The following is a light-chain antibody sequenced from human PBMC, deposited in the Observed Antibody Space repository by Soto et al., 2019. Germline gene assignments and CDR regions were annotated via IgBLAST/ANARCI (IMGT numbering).Light chain of an antibody. CDR3: QSYDNRLSGSWV. Sequence: QSVLTQPPSVSGAPGQSITISCTGSSSNIGAGFDVHWYQQLPGTAPKLLIFGNNNRPSGIPDRFSGSKSGTSASLAFTGLQAEDEADYYCQSYDNRLSGSWVFGGGTKLTVL. CDR1: SSNIGAGFD. V-gene: IGLV1-40*01. J-gene: IGLJ3*02. CDR2: GNN.